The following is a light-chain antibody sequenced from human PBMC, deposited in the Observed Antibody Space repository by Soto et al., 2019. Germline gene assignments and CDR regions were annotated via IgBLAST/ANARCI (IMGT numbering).Light chain of an antibody. CDR3: LQDYTYPWT. J-gene: IGKJ1*01. CDR2: GSS. Sequence: IQMTQSPSSLSASVGDRVAITCRASQGISNELGWYQQRPGKAPKVLIYGSSNLQSGVPSRFSGSASGTDFTLTISSLQPEDFATYYCLQDYTYPWTFGQGTKVDIK. CDR1: QGISNE. V-gene: IGKV1-6*01.